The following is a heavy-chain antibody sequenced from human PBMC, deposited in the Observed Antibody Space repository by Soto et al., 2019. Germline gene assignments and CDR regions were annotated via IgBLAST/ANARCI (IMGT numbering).Heavy chain of an antibody. J-gene: IGHJ1*01. CDR1: GFTFSSYA. CDR3: AKGVPGIAVAGTEYFQH. Sequence: PGGSLRLSCAASGFTFSSYAMSWVRQAPGKGLEWVSGISGSGDSTYYADSVKGRFTISRDNSKNTLYLQMNSLRAEDTAVYYCAKGVPGIAVAGTEYFQHSSQGTLVTVCS. CDR2: ISGSGDST. D-gene: IGHD6-19*01. V-gene: IGHV3-23*01.